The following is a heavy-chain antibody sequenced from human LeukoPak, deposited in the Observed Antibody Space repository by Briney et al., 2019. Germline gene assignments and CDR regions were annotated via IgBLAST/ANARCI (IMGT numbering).Heavy chain of an antibody. CDR2: IWYYGSSK. D-gene: IGHD6-13*01. CDR3: ASGPYRSSWYQDGMDV. CDR1: GFTFSSYG. J-gene: IGHJ6*02. V-gene: IGHV3-33*01. Sequence: PGGSLRLSCAASGFTFSSYGKHWVRQAPGKGLEWVAFIWYYGSSKYYADSVKGRLIISRDDSKDTLSLQMHSPVADDTAVLYCASGPYRSSWYQDGMDVWGQGTKVTVSS.